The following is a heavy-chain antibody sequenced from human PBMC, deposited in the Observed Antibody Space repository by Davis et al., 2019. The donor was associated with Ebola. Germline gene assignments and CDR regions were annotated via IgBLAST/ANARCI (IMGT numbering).Heavy chain of an antibody. CDR1: RFTFSRFT. V-gene: IGHV4-59*12. D-gene: IGHD3-22*01. J-gene: IGHJ4*02. Sequence: ESLKISCAASRFTFSRFTMNWVRQAPGKGLEWIGYIYYSGSTYYNPSLKSRVTISVDTSKNQFSLKLRSVTAADTAVYYCARGHLYYYDSSGYRGGFAYWGQGTLVTVSS. CDR3: ARGHLYYYDSSGYRGGFAY. CDR2: IYYSGST.